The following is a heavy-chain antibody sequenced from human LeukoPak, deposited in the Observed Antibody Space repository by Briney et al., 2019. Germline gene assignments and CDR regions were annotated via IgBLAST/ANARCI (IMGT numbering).Heavy chain of an antibody. J-gene: IGHJ4*02. Sequence: PGGSLRLSCAASGFTFSSYTMKWVRQAPGKGLEWVSSISSSSSYIYYADSVKGRFTISRDNAKNSLFLQMNSLRAEDTAVYFCAGGGYSGYCFDYWGQGTLVTVSS. V-gene: IGHV3-21*01. D-gene: IGHD5-12*01. CDR1: GFTFSSYT. CDR3: AGGGYSGYCFDY. CDR2: ISSSSSYI.